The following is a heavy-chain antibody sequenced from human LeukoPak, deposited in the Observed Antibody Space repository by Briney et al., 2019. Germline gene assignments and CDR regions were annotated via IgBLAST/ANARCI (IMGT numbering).Heavy chain of an antibody. V-gene: IGHV3-33*01. CDR1: GFTFSSYG. D-gene: IGHD2-2*01. J-gene: IGHJ6*04. CDR3: ARDGSGEYQLLHYYYYGMDV. CDR2: IWYDGSNK. Sequence: GSLRLSCAASGFTFSSYGMHWVRQAPGKGLEWVAAIWYDGSNKYYADSVKGRFTISRDNSKNTLYLQMNSLRAEDTAVYYCARDGSGEYQLLHYYYYGMDVWGKGTTVTVSS.